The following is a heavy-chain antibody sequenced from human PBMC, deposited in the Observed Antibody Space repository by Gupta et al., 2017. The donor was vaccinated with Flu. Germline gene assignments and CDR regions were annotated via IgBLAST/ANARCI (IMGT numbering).Heavy chain of an antibody. V-gene: IGHV4-59*08. CDR1: GGSISSYY. CDR3: ASGPIAGQIDY. Sequence: QVQLQESGPGLVKPSETLSLTCTVSGGSISSYYWSWIRQPPGKGLEWIGYIYYSGSTKNNPSLKSRVTISVDTSQNQFPLKLSSVTAADTAVYYFASGPIAGQIDYWGQGTLVTVSS. CDR2: IYYSGST. J-gene: IGHJ4*02. D-gene: IGHD6-13*01.